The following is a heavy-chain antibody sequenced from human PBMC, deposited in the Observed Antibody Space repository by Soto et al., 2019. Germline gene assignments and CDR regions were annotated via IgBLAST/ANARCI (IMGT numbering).Heavy chain of an antibody. CDR2: ISYDGSNK. J-gene: IGHJ4*02. Sequence: GGSLRLSCAASGFTFSSYAMHWVRQAPGKGLEWVAVISYDGSNKYYADSVKGRFTISRDNSKNTLYLQMNTLRAEDTAVYYCVGLPPYWGQGTLVTVFS. V-gene: IGHV3-30-3*01. CDR3: VGLPPY. CDR1: GFTFSSYA.